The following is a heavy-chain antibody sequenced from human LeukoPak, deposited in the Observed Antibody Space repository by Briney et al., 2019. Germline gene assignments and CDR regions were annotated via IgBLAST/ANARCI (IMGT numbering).Heavy chain of an antibody. CDR3: ARGYVGRDYDGPGPPQD. Sequence: ASVKVSCKASGSTFTGYYMHWVRQAPGQGLEGMGWINPNSGGTDYDKQLKGRVTMTRDSSISIVYMELSRLRYDETAVYYCARGYVGRDYDGPGPPQDWGQGTLVSVSS. V-gene: IGHV1-2*02. CDR1: GSTFTGYY. CDR2: INPNSGGT. D-gene: IGHD3-22*01. J-gene: IGHJ4*02.